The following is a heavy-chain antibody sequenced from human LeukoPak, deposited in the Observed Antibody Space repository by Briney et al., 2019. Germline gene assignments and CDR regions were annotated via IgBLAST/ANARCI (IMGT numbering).Heavy chain of an antibody. J-gene: IGHJ4*02. Sequence: ASVKVSCKASGYTFTTYYVHWVRQAPGQGLEWMGIINPSGGSTTYAQKFRGRLTMTRDMSTSTVYVELSNLRSEDTAVYYCARGCDWFGELLCYWGQGTLVTVSS. V-gene: IGHV1-46*01. D-gene: IGHD3-10*01. CDR1: GYTFTTYY. CDR3: ARGCDWFGELLCY. CDR2: INPSGGST.